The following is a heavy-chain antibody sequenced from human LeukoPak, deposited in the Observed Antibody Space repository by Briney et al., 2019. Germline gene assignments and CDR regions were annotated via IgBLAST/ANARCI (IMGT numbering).Heavy chain of an antibody. CDR3: AREGGSYYYSAFDI. V-gene: IGHV4-4*07. J-gene: IGHJ3*02. Sequence: KSSETLSLTCTVSGGSISSYYWSWIRQPAGKGLEWIGRIYTSGSTNYNPSLKSRVTMSVDTSKNQFSLKLSSVTAVDTAVYYCAREGGSYYYSAFDIWGQGTMVTVSS. CDR2: IYTSGST. D-gene: IGHD1-26*01. CDR1: GGSISSYY.